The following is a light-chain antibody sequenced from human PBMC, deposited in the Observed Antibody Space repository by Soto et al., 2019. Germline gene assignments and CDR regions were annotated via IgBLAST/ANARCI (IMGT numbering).Light chain of an antibody. CDR2: SNN. CDR1: SSNIGSNT. Sequence: QSVLTQPPSASGTPGQRVPISCSGSSSNIGSNTVNLYQQLPETAPKLLIYSNNQRPSGVPDRSSGSKSGTSASLAISGLQSEYEAEYYCAAWDDSLNGVVFGGGTKLTVL. CDR3: AAWDDSLNGVV. V-gene: IGLV1-44*01. J-gene: IGLJ2*01.